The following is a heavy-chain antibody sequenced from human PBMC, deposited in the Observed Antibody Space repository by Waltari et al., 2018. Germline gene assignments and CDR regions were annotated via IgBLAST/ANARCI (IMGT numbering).Heavy chain of an antibody. CDR3: ARIRYNYASHYFDN. Sequence: QVQLQESGPGLVKPSETLSLTCTVSGDSISSFHWSWIRQSPGKRLEWIGYGIYSGTNNYSPSLKSRVTISLDTSKNQFSLNLNSVPAADTAVYYCARIRYNYASHYFDNWGQGTLVNVSS. CDR2: GIYSGTN. CDR1: GDSISSFH. D-gene: IGHD5-18*01. J-gene: IGHJ4*02. V-gene: IGHV4-59*01.